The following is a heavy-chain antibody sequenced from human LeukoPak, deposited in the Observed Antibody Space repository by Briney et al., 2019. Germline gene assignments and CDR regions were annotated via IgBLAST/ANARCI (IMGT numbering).Heavy chain of an antibody. CDR1: GYTFISYG. CDR2: ISGYNGNT. Sequence: ASVKVSCKASGYTFISYGISWVRQAPGQGLEWMGWISGYNGNTKYAQKLQGRVTMTTDTSTSTAYMELRSLRSDDTAVYYCARDPYYYDSSGYYQADAFDIWGQGTMVTVSS. D-gene: IGHD3-22*01. J-gene: IGHJ3*02. CDR3: ARDPYYYDSSGYYQADAFDI. V-gene: IGHV1-18*01.